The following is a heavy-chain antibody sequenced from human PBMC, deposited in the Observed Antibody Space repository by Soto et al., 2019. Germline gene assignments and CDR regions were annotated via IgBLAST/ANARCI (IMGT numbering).Heavy chain of an antibody. CDR3: ARYRISGSWSKFDY. Sequence: QVQLQESGPGLVKPSQTLSLTCTVSGVSISSGSYYWSWIRQHPGKGLQWIGNIYYSGSTNYNPSLKSRIIISLDTSKNQFSLKLSSVTAADTAVYFCARYRISGSWSKFDYWGQGTLVTVSS. D-gene: IGHD6-13*01. J-gene: IGHJ4*02. V-gene: IGHV4-31*03. CDR2: IYYSGST. CDR1: GVSISSGSYY.